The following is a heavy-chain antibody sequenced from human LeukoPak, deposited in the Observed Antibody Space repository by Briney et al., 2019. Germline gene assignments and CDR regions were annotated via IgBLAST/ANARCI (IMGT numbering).Heavy chain of an antibody. D-gene: IGHD5-18*01. CDR2: IYSGGNT. CDR1: GLTVNTTY. Sequence: GGSLRLSCAVSGLTVNTTYLTWVRKAPGKGLEWVSMIYSGGNTHHADSVKGRCTISRDNSKNTAYLQVSSLRAEDTAVYYCARAPLNSHGYGWFFDQWGQGALVTVSS. V-gene: IGHV3-53*01. J-gene: IGHJ4*02. CDR3: ARAPLNSHGYGWFFDQ.